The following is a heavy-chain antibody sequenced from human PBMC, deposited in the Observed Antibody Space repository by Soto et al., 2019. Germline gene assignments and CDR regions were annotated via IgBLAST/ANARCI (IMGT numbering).Heavy chain of an antibody. CDR3: AKESDTFDV. Sequence: QVQLVESGGGVVQPGNSLRLSCAASGFIFSNHFMHWVRQAPGKGLEWLAGIWYDGNTEFYAESLKGRLTISRDTSKNTLSLEMSSLRAEDTAMYYCAKESDTFDVWGQGTMVIVS. J-gene: IGHJ3*01. V-gene: IGHV3-33*06. CDR1: GFIFSNHF. CDR2: IWYDGNTE.